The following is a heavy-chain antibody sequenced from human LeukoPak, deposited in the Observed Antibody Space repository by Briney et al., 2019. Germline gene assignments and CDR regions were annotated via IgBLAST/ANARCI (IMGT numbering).Heavy chain of an antibody. Sequence: GASVKVSCKASGYTFTGYYMHWVRQAPGQGLEWMGAVMPIVGITNYAEKFQGRVSITADKSTSTAYMELSSPRSEDTAVYYCARGGVAGGHLDYWGQGTPVAVSS. CDR2: VMPIVGIT. D-gene: IGHD2-15*01. CDR1: GYTFTGYY. CDR3: ARGGVAGGHLDY. J-gene: IGHJ4*02. V-gene: IGHV1-69*10.